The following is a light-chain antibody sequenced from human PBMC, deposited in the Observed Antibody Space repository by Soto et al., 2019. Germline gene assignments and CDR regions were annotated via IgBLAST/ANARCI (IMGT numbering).Light chain of an antibody. Sequence: EIVLTQSPGTLSLSPGERATLSCRASRSVSNNYVAWYQRKPGQAPRLLIYGASSRATDIPRRCSGSGSGTDFNRNITRLEPEDFAVYYCQQYGSSPPTFGQGTKVESK. CDR1: RSVSNNY. J-gene: IGKJ1*01. V-gene: IGKV3-20*01. CDR3: QQYGSSPPT. CDR2: GAS.